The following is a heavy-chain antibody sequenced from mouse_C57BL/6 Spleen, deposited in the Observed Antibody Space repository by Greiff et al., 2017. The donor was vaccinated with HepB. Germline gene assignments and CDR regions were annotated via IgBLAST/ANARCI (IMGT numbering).Heavy chain of an antibody. CDR1: GYTFTSYW. J-gene: IGHJ1*03. CDR2: IDPSDSYT. CDR3: ARRDDYEGYFDV. Sequence: QVQLKQPGAELVMPGASVKLSCKASGYTFTSYWMHWVKQRPGQGLEWIGEIDPSDSYTNYNQKFKGKSTLTVDKSSSTAYMQLSSLTSEDSAVYYCARRDDYEGYFDVWGTGTTVTVSS. D-gene: IGHD2-4*01. V-gene: IGHV1-69*01.